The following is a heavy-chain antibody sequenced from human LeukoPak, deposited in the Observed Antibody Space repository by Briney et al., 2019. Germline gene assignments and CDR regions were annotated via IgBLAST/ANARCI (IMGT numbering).Heavy chain of an antibody. J-gene: IGHJ4*02. Sequence: GGSLRLCCAASGFTFSTYNMNWVRQAPGKGLEWVSSITSGGGYTYYADSVKGRFTTSRDNAKNSLSLRLDSLRAEDTAVYYCARGHYDVLTSSYKWTPDYWGQGTLVTVSS. D-gene: IGHD3-9*01. CDR2: ITSGGGYT. V-gene: IGHV3-21*06. CDR1: GFTFSTYN. CDR3: ARGHYDVLTSSYKWTPDY.